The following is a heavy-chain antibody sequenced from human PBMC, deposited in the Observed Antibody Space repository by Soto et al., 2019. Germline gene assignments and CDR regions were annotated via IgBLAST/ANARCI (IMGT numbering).Heavy chain of an antibody. J-gene: IGHJ3*02. D-gene: IGHD2-2*01. CDR1: AGTFSSYT. V-gene: IGHV1-69*02. CDR3: AEGVPAATHGQDAFDI. CDR2: IIPILGIA. Sequence: QVQLVQSGAEVKKPGSSVKVSCKASAGTFSSYTISWVRQAPGQGLEWMGRIIPILGIANYAQKFQGRVTITADKSTSTAYMELSSLRSEDTAVYYCAEGVPAATHGQDAFDIWGQGTMVTVSS.